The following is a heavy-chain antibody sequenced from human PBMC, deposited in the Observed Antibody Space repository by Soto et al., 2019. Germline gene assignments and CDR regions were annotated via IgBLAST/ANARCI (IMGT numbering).Heavy chain of an antibody. V-gene: IGHV4-4*02. CDR2: IYHTGST. D-gene: IGHD2-21*01. J-gene: IGHJ4*02. CDR3: ARDSGGGADY. Sequence: QVQLQGSGPGLVKPSGTLSLTCAVSGGSISSSNWWSWVRQPPGKGLEWIGEIYHTGSTTYNPSLPSRVTIPVDKSKNQFSLELSSVTAADTAVYYCARDSGGGADYWGQGTLVTVSS. CDR1: GGSISSSNW.